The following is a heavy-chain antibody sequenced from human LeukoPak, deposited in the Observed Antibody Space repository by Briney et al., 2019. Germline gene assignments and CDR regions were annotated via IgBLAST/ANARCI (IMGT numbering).Heavy chain of an antibody. CDR2: IKHDESEK. CDR3: ARDKIAAATTGSSFHH. J-gene: IGHJ1*01. Sequence: GGSLRLYCAASGFTFSSYSMNWVRQAPGKGLEWVANIKHDESEKYYVDSVKGRFTISRDNAKNSLYLHMNSLRAEDTAVYYCARDKIAAATTGSSFHHWGQGTLVTVSS. CDR1: GFTFSSYS. V-gene: IGHV3-7*01. D-gene: IGHD6-13*01.